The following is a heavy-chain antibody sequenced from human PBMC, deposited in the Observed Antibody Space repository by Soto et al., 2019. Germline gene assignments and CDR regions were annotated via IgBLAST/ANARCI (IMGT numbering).Heavy chain of an antibody. D-gene: IGHD3-9*01. Sequence: SETLSLTCTVSGGSISSGDYYWNWIRQPLGKGLEWMGYIFYSGSTYYNPSLKSRVTISLDTSKNQFFLKLSSVTAADTAVYYCARVFPSTILYDYYGMDVWGQGTTVTVSS. V-gene: IGHV4-30-4*01. CDR1: GGSISSGDYY. J-gene: IGHJ6*02. CDR3: ARVFPSTILYDYYGMDV. CDR2: IFYSGST.